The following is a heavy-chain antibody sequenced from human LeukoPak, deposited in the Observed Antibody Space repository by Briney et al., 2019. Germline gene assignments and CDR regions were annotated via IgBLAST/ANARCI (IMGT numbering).Heavy chain of an antibody. J-gene: IGHJ5*02. CDR3: AKSFSRFGELYPFAP. CDR1: GFTFSNYW. V-gene: IGHV3-7*01. Sequence: GGSLRLSCAASGFTFSNYWMSWVRQAPGKGLEWVANIKQDGSGKYYVDSVKGRFTISRDNAKSSLYLQMNSLRAEDTAVYYCAKSFSRFGELYPFAPWGQGTLVTVSS. D-gene: IGHD3-10*01. CDR2: IKQDGSGK.